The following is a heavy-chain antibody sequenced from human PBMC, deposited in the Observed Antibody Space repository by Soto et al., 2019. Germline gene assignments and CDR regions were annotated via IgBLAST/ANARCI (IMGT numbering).Heavy chain of an antibody. CDR1: GFTFDDYA. Sequence: SLKISCAASGFTFDDYAMHWVRQAPGKGLEWVSGISWNSGSIGYADSVKGRFTISRDNAKNSLYLQMNSLRAEDTALYYCAKDGSAGPYYYYGMDVWGQGTTVTVSS. CDR2: ISWNSGSI. V-gene: IGHV3-9*01. CDR3: AKDGSAGPYYYYGMDV. J-gene: IGHJ6*02. D-gene: IGHD6-13*01.